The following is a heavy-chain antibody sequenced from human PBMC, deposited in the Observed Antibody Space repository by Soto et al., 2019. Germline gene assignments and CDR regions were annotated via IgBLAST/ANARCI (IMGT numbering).Heavy chain of an antibody. J-gene: IGHJ4*02. CDR1: GGSISSGDYY. V-gene: IGHV4-30-4*01. Sequence: SETLSLTCTVSGGSISSGDYYWSWIRQPPGKGLEWIGYIYYSGSTYYNPSLKSRVTISVDTSKNQFSLKLSSVTAADTAVYYCARASRGWVFDYWGQGTLVTRLL. CDR2: IYYSGST. D-gene: IGHD1-26*01. CDR3: ARASRGWVFDY.